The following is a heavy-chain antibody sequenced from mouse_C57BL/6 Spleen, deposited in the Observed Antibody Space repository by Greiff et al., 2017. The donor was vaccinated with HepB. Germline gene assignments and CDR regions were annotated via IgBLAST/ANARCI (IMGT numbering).Heavy chain of an antibody. CDR3: VREGEGDYPWYFDV. J-gene: IGHJ1*03. V-gene: IGHV10-3*01. CDR2: IRSKSSNYAT. Sequence: EVMLVESGGGLVQPKGSLKLSCAASGFTFNTYAMHWVRQAPGKGLEWVARIRSKSSNYATYYAVSVKDRFTISSDDSPSMLYLQMNNLKTEDTAMYYCVREGEGDYPWYFDVWGTGTTVTVSS. CDR1: GFTFNTYA. D-gene: IGHD5-5*01.